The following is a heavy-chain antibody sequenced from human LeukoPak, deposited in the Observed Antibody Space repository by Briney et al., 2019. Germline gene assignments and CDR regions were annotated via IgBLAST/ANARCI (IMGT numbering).Heavy chain of an antibody. V-gene: IGHV3-21*01. CDR3: AREGSMLRGVSAFDI. J-gene: IGHJ3*02. CDR1: GFTFSSYS. CDR2: ISDSSSYI. D-gene: IGHD3-10*01. Sequence: GGSLRLSCAAPGFTFSSYSMNWVRQAPGKGLEWVSSISDSSSYIYYSDSVKGRFTISRDTAKNSLYLQMNSLRAEDTAVYYCAREGSMLRGVSAFDIWGQGTMVTVSS.